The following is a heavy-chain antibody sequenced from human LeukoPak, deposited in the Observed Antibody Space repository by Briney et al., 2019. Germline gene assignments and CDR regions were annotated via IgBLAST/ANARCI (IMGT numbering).Heavy chain of an antibody. CDR1: GFTFSSYS. Sequence: GVSLRLSCAASGFTFSSYSMNWVRHAPGKVLEWVSSIIISTRHKYYADSVKGPFTISRYNAKNSVYLQRNSLIAKETSVYYCVRDVRTVTPAYLQHWGQGTLVTVSS. J-gene: IGHJ1*01. D-gene: IGHD4-17*01. CDR2: IIISTRHK. CDR3: VRDVRTVTPAYLQH. V-gene: IGHV3-21*01.